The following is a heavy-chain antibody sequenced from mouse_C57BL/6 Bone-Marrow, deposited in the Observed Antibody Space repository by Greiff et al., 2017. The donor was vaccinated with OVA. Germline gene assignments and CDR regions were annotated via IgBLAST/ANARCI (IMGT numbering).Heavy chain of an antibody. J-gene: IGHJ1*03. CDR2: IDPETGGT. CDR3: TRSSPLLRYPHWYFDV. D-gene: IGHD1-1*01. Sequence: QVQLQQSGAELVRPGASVTLSCKASGYTFTDYEMHWVKQTPVHGLEWIGAIDPETGGTAYNQKFKGKAILTADKSSSTAYMELRSLTSEDSAVYYGTRSSPLLRYPHWYFDVWGTGTTVTVSS. CDR1: GYTFTDYE. V-gene: IGHV1-15*01.